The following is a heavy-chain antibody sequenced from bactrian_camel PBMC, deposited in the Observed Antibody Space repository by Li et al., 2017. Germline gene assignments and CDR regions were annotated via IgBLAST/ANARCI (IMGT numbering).Heavy chain of an antibody. D-gene: IGHD4*01. V-gene: IGHV3S55*01. CDR1: GYTYCMYE. CDR3: AAGRGYYSDYARPICGWGPPYEYNY. J-gene: IGHJ4*01. Sequence: HVQLVESGGGSVQAGGSLRLSRAASGYTYCMYEMSWYRQAPGKEREFVSAIDEDGSTYYADSVKGRFTISQDNAKNTLYLQMNSLKPEDTAMYYCAAGRGYYSDYARPICGWGPPYEYNYWGQGTQVTVS. CDR2: IDEDGST.